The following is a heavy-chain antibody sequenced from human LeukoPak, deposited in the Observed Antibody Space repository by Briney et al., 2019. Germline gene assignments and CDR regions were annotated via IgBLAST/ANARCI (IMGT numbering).Heavy chain of an antibody. Sequence: GGSLRLSCAASGFTFDDYAMHWVRQAPGKGLEWVSGITWNSGSIGYADSVKGRFTISRDNAKNSLYLQINSLRAEDMALYYCARSGGSGYDSRYYSYYYVDVWGKGTTVTVSS. D-gene: IGHD5-12*01. CDR1: GFTFDDYA. V-gene: IGHV3-9*03. J-gene: IGHJ6*03. CDR2: ITWNSGSI. CDR3: ARSGGSGYDSRYYSYYYVDV.